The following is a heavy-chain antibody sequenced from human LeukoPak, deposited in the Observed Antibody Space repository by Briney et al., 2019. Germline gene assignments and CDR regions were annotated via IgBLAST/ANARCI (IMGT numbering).Heavy chain of an antibody. V-gene: IGHV4-59*12. CDR3: ARDLVVFPYNWFDP. J-gene: IGHJ5*02. D-gene: IGHD3-22*01. CDR2: IYYSGVT. Sequence: SETLSLTCTVSGGSIRSYYWSWIRQPPGKGLEWIGYIYYSGVTNYNPSLKSRVTFSVDTSKNQFSLKLNSVTAADTAVYYCARDLVVFPYNWFDPWGQGTLVTVSS. CDR1: GGSIRSYY.